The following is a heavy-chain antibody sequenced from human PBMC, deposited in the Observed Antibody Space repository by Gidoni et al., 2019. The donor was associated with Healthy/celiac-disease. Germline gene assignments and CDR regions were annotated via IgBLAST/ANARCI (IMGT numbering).Heavy chain of an antibody. CDR2: INHSGST. CDR1: GGSFSGYY. CDR3: ARVVVGATYGGDYFDY. D-gene: IGHD1-26*01. V-gene: IGHV4-34*01. J-gene: IGHJ4*02. Sequence: QVQLQQWGAGLLKPSETLSLTCAVYGGSFSGYYWNWIRQPPGKGLEWIGEINHSGSTNYNPSLKSRVTISVDTSKNQFSLKLSSVTAADTAEYYCARVVVGATYGGDYFDYWGQGTLVTVSS.